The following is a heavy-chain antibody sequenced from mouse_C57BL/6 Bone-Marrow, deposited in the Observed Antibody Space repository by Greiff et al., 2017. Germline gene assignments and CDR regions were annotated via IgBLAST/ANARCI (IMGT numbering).Heavy chain of an antibody. V-gene: IGHV1-76*01. CDR2: IYPGSGNT. D-gene: IGHD2-2*01. CDR1: GYTFTDYY. CDR3: ERWGLRGWMDY. J-gene: IGHJ4*01. Sequence: VQLQQSGAELVRPGASVKLSCKASGYTFTDYYINWVKQRPGQGLEWIARIYPGSGNTYYNEKFKGKATLTAEKSSSHAYMQLSSLTSEDSAVYFCERWGLRGWMDYWGQGTSVTVSS.